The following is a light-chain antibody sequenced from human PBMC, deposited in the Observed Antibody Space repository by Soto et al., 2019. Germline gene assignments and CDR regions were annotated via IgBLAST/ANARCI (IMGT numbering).Light chain of an antibody. CDR1: QSVSSSY. CDR3: QQRSNWPRGT. Sequence: EIVMTQSPGTLSLSPGERATLSCRASQSVSSSYLAWYQQKPGQAPSLLIYDASNRATGIPARFSGSGSGTDFTLTISSLEPEDFAVYYCQQRSNWPRGTFGQGTKGDIK. CDR2: DAS. V-gene: IGKV3-11*01. J-gene: IGKJ1*01.